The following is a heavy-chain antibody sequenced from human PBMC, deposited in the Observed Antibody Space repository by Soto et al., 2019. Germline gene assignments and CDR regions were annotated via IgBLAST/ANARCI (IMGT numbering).Heavy chain of an antibody. Sequence: GESLKISCKASEDIFTNYWIGWVRQMPGRGLEWMGIIYPGDSDTRYSPSFEGQVTFSVDKSINTAYLHLSTLKASDTAMFYCVRRRGYSSSGAFDYWAQGTLVTVSS. CDR1: EDIFTNYW. J-gene: IGHJ4*02. D-gene: IGHD6-6*01. CDR2: IYPGDSDT. V-gene: IGHV5-51*01. CDR3: VRRRGYSSSGAFDY.